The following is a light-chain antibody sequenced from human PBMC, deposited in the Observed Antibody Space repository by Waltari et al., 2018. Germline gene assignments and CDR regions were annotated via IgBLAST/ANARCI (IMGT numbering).Light chain of an antibody. J-gene: IGKJ4*01. Sequence: EIVLTPSPGPLSLSPGERATLPCRASQTVRTTYLAWYQQKPGQAPTLLIYGASSRATGIPDRFSGSGSGTDFSLTISSLEPEDFAVYYCQQYDISPLTFGGGTKVEIK. CDR1: QTVRTTY. V-gene: IGKV3-20*01. CDR3: QQYDISPLT. CDR2: GAS.